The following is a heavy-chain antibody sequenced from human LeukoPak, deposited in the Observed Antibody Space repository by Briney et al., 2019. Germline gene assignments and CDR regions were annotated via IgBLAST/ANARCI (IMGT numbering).Heavy chain of an antibody. V-gene: IGHV3-30*18. CDR3: AKSRVRTSYYYYGMDV. D-gene: IGHD3-10*01. J-gene: IGHJ6*02. CDR1: GFTSSSYG. Sequence: GGSLRLSCAASGFTSSSYGMRRVRQAPGKGLEWVAVISYDGSNKYYADSVKGRFTISRDNSKNTLYLQMNSLRAEDTAVYYCAKSRVRTSYYYYGMDVWGQGTTVTVSS. CDR2: ISYDGSNK.